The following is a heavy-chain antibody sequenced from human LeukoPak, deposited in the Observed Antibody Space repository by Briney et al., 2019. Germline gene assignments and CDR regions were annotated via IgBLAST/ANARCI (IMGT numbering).Heavy chain of an antibody. CDR2: ISWDGGST. D-gene: IGHD6-13*01. V-gene: IGHV3-43*01. J-gene: IGHJ4*02. CDR3: ASHSSWRLEY. CDR1: GLTFDDYT. Sequence: SGGSLRLSCAASGLTFDDYTMHWVRQAPGKGLEWVSLISWDGGSTYYADSVKGRFTISRDNSKNSLYLQMNSLRVEDTAVYYCASHSSWRLEYWGQGTLVTVSS.